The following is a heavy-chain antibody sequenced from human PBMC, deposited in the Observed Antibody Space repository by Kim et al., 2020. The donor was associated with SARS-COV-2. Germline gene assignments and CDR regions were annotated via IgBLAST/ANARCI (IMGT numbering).Heavy chain of an antibody. V-gene: IGHV3-23*01. CDR2: ISGSGDHT. CDR1: GFIFSTHG. J-gene: IGHJ4*02. Sequence: GGSLRLSCAASGFIFSTHGMSWVRQAPGKGLEWVSGISGSGDHTYYADSVKGRFTISRDSSRNTIFLQMNSLSADDTAVYYCAKDLWQLASVDHWGQGTLVTVSS. CDR3: AKDLWQLASVDH. D-gene: IGHD6-6*01.